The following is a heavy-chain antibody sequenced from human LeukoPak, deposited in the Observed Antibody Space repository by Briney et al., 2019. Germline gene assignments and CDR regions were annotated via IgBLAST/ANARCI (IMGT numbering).Heavy chain of an antibody. CDR3: ARDNQGLGVDY. J-gene: IGHJ4*02. Sequence: GGSLRLSCAASAITFSTYAMSWVRQAPGKGLECVSVISGGAGSTYYADSVKGRFTISRDNSKNTLYLQMNSLRAEDTAVYYCARDNQGLGVDYWGQGTLVTVSS. V-gene: IGHV3-23*01. CDR1: AITFSTYA. D-gene: IGHD3-22*01. CDR2: ISGGAGST.